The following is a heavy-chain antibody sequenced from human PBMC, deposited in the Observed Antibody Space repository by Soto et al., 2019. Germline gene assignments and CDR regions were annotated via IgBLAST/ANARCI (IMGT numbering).Heavy chain of an antibody. D-gene: IGHD6-6*01. V-gene: IGHV1-18*01. J-gene: IGHJ5*02. CDR2: ISAYNGNT. CDR3: ARGDSSSGLDP. CDR1: GYTFTNYG. Sequence: QVQVVQSGTEVKKPGASVKVSCKASGYTFTNYGISWVRQAPGQGLEWMGWISAYNGNTNYAQIFQGRVTLPTDTSTTTAYMELRSLRSDDTAVYYCARGDSSSGLDPWGQGNLVTVSS.